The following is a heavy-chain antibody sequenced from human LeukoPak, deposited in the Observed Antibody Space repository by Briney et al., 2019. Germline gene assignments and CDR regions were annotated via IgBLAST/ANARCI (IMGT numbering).Heavy chain of an antibody. CDR2: INPNSGGT. CDR3: ARSHYRLAIVGAGYYFDY. J-gene: IGHJ4*02. CDR1: GYIFNSYA. Sequence: EASVKVSCKTSGYIFNSYAMNWVRQAPGQGLEWMGWINPNSGGTNYAQKFQGRVTMTRDTSISTAYMELSRLRSDDTAVYYCARSHYRLAIVGAGYYFDYWGQGTLVTVSS. D-gene: IGHD1-26*01. V-gene: IGHV1-2*02.